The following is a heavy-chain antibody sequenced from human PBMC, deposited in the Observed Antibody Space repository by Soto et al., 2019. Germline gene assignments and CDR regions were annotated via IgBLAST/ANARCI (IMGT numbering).Heavy chain of an antibody. V-gene: IGHV1-69*02. CDR2: IIPILGIA. CDR1: GGTFRSYT. Sequence: QVQLVQSGAEVKKPGSSVKVSCKASGGTFRSYTISWVRQAPGQGLEWMGRIIPILGIANYAQKFQGRVTITADKATSTAYMELSSLRSEDTAVYYCARSPYCGGDCYSSDDYWGQGTLVTVSS. J-gene: IGHJ4*02. CDR3: ARSPYCGGDCYSSDDY. D-gene: IGHD2-21*02.